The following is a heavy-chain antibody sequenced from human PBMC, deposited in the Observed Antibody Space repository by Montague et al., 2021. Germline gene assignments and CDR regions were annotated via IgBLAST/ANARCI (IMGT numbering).Heavy chain of an antibody. V-gene: IGHV3-74*01. CDR3: VRDRPTAWFDS. CDR2: ITSDGSDT. CDR1: GFSFSSSW. D-gene: IGHD5-18*01. Sequence: SLRLSCAASGFSFSSSWMHWVRQAPGEGLVWVSQITSDGSDTNYADSVKGRFTISRDNAKSTLYLQMNSLRDEDTAVYYCVRDRPTAWFDSWGQGTLVTVSS. J-gene: IGHJ5*01.